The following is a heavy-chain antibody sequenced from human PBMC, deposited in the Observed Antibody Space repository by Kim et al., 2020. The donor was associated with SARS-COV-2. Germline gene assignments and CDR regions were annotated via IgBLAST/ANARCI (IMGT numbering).Heavy chain of an antibody. CDR1: GGSISSSSYY. Sequence: SETLSLTCTVSGGSISSSSYYWGRIRQPPGKGLEWIGSIYYSGSTYYNPSPKSRVSISEEPSKNQFPLKLRSVTAADPTVYYCARLQGWIQLWYFDYWGQGTLVTVSS. V-gene: IGHV4-39*01. CDR2: IYYSGST. J-gene: IGHJ4*02. CDR3: ARLQGWIQLWYFDY. D-gene: IGHD5-18*01.